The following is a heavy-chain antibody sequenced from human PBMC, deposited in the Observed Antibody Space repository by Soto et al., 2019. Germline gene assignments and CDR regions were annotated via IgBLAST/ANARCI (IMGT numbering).Heavy chain of an antibody. D-gene: IGHD2-15*01. CDR1: GGSFSGYY. J-gene: IGHJ4*02. CDR2: IYYSGST. CDR3: ARDLGGWPDY. Sequence: SETLSLTCAVYGGSFSGYYWSWIRQPPGKGLEWIGSIYYSGSTYYNPSLKSRVTISVDTSKNQFSLKLTSVTAADTAVYYCARDLGGWPDYWGQGTLVTVSS. V-gene: IGHV4-34*01.